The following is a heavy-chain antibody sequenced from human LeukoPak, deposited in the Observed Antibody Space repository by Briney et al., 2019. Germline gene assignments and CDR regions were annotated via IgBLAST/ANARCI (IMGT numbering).Heavy chain of an antibody. V-gene: IGHV3-7*01. J-gene: IGHJ4*02. Sequence: EASVKVSCKASGGTFSSYAISWVRQAPGKGLEWVANIKQDGSEKYYVDSVKGRFTISRDNAKNSLYLQMNSLRPEETAVYYCARDPATTVTTYAYWGQGTLVTVSS. CDR3: ARDPATTVTTYAY. CDR1: GGTFSSYA. D-gene: IGHD4-17*01. CDR2: IKQDGSEK.